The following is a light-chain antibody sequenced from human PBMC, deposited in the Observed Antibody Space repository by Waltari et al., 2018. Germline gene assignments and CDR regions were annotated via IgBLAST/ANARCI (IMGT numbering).Light chain of an antibody. J-gene: IGLJ2*01. V-gene: IGLV3-21*04. CDR1: NIGSKT. Sequence: SYVLTQSPSVSVAPGETARIPCGGNNIGSKTVHWYQQKTGQAPIFVMFYNNDRPSGIPERFSGANSGSTATLTISRVEAGDEADYYCQLWDSDSDHVVFGGGTKVTVL. CDR3: QLWDSDSDHVV. CDR2: YNN.